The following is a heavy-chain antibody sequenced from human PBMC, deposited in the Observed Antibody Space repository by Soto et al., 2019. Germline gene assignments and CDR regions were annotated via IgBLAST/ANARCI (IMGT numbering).Heavy chain of an antibody. Sequence: SETLSLTCTVSGGSISSGDYYWSWIRQPPGKGLEWIGYIYYSGSTYYNPSLKSRVTISVDTSKNQFSLKLSSVTAADTAVYYCASFSYYYDNSGYFYYCGQRTLVTVSS. CDR1: GGSISSGDYY. D-gene: IGHD3-22*01. J-gene: IGHJ4*01. CDR3: ASFSYYYDNSGYFYY. V-gene: IGHV4-30-4*01. CDR2: IYYSGST.